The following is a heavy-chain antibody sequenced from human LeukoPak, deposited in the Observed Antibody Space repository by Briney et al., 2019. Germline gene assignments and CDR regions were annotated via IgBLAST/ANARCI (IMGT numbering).Heavy chain of an antibody. CDR1: GFIFDDYA. D-gene: IGHD6-13*01. CDR3: TKGLGSSWYGDASDY. V-gene: IGHV3-9*01. Sequence: GGSLRLSCAASGFIFDDYAMHWVRQAPGKGLEWVSGISWNSGYIGYADSVKGRFTVSRDNAKNSLYLHVNTLRVEDTAVYYCTKGLGSSWYGDASDYWGQGTRVTVSS. J-gene: IGHJ4*02. CDR2: ISWNSGYI.